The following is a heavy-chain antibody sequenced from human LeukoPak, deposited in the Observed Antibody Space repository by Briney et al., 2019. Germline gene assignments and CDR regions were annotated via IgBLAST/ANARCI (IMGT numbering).Heavy chain of an antibody. CDR2: INHSGST. V-gene: IGHV4-34*01. CDR3: ARVGGIAAAGIDY. J-gene: IGHJ4*02. CDR1: GGSFSGYY. D-gene: IGHD6-13*01. Sequence: SETLSLTCAVYGGSFSGYYWSWIRQPPGKGVEWIGEINHSGSTNYNPSLKSRVTISVDTSKNQFSLKLSSVTAADTAVYYCARVGGIAAAGIDYWGQGTLVTVSS.